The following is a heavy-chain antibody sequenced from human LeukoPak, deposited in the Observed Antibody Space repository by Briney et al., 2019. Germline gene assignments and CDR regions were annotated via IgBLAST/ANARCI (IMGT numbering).Heavy chain of an antibody. Sequence: SETLSLTCAVYGGSFSGYYWSWIRQPPGKGLEWIGEINHSGSTSYSASLKSRVTISVDTSKNQFSLKLNSVAAADTAVYYCARGDIAAGGAPFDYWGQGTLVTVSS. J-gene: IGHJ4*02. CDR3: ARGDIAAGGAPFDY. D-gene: IGHD6-13*01. CDR2: INHSGST. V-gene: IGHV4-34*01. CDR1: GGSFSGYY.